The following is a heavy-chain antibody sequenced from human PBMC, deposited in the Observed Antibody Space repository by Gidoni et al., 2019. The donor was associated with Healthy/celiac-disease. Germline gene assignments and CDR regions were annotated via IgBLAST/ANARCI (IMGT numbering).Heavy chain of an antibody. J-gene: IGHJ4*02. CDR3: ARLVIVVVLSATEENFDY. CDR1: GGSISSSRYY. Sequence: QLQLQESGPGLVKPSEPLSLTCPVPGGSISSSRYYWGWIRQPPGKGLEWIGSIYYSGSTYYNPSRKSRVTISGDTSKNQFSLKLSSVTAADTAVYYCARLVIVVVLSATEENFDYWGQGTLVTVSS. D-gene: IGHD2-15*01. CDR2: IYYSGST. V-gene: IGHV4-39*01.